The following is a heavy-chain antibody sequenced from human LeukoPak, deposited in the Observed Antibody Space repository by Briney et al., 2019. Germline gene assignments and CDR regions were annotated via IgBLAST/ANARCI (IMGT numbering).Heavy chain of an antibody. V-gene: IGHV3-33*01. CDR2: IWYDGSDK. CDR3: ATDQGIY. CDR1: GFTFSSYG. J-gene: IGHJ4*02. Sequence: PGGSLRLSCAASGFTFSSYGMHWVRQAPGKGLEWVAVIWYDGSDKYYADSVKGLFTISRDNSKDTLYLQMNNLRGEDTAVYYCATDQGIYWGQGTLVTVSS.